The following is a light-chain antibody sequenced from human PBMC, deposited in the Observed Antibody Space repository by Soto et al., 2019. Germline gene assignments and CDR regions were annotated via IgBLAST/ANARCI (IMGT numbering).Light chain of an antibody. CDR2: KXS. Sequence: DSQMTHSPSTLPGSEAARATITCRGSQTIICCLAWYPQKPGKAPKLXIDKXSTLKRGGPSRFSGSGSGTEFTLTISSMQPYDFANYYCQHYKSYSEAFGQGTKVEIK. CDR1: QTIICC. J-gene: IGKJ1*01. CDR3: QHYKSYSEA. V-gene: IGKV1-5*03.